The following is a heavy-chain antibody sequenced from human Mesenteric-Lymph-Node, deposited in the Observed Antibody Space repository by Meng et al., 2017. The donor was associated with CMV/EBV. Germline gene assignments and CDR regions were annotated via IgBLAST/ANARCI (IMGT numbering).Heavy chain of an antibody. CDR1: GFTFSSYE. D-gene: IGHD1-7*01. CDR2: ISSSGSTI. CDR3: ARANWNYVALLSY. Sequence: GGSLRLSCAASGFTFSSYEMNWVRQAPGKGLEWVSYISSSGSTIYYADSVKGRFTISRDNSKNTLYLQINSLRAEDTAVYYCARANWNYVALLSYWGQGTLVTVSS. J-gene: IGHJ4*02. V-gene: IGHV3-48*03.